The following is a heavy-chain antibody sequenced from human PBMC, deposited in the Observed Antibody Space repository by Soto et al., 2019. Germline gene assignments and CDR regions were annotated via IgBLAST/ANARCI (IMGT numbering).Heavy chain of an antibody. CDR3: ASGAIAARGRKIFDY. Sequence: ASVRVSCKASGYTFTSYGISWVRQAPGQGLEWMGWISTYNGNTNYAQKLQGRVTITADKSTSTAYMELSSLRSEDTAVYYCASGAIAARGRKIFDYWGQGTLVTVSS. J-gene: IGHJ4*02. V-gene: IGHV1-18*04. CDR1: GYTFTSYG. D-gene: IGHD6-6*01. CDR2: ISTYNGNT.